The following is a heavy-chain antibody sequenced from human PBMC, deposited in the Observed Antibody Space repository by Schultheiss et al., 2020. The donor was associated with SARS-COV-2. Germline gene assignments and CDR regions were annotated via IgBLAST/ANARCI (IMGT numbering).Heavy chain of an antibody. CDR3: VRRRCSATCFFDY. CDR1: GFTLRSNW. D-gene: IGHD2-2*01. V-gene: IGHV3-7*03. Sequence: GESLKISCVASGFTLRSNWMTWVRQAPGKGLESVARVKYDESEKYYVDSVKGRFTISRDNAKNSLYLQMNSLRPEDTAIYYCVRRRCSATCFFDYWGQGALVTVSS. CDR2: VKYDESEK. J-gene: IGHJ4*02.